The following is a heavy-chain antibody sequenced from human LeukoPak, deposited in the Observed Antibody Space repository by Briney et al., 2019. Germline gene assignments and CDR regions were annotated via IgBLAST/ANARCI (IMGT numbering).Heavy chain of an antibody. Sequence: GGSLRLSCAASGFTFSSYAMSWVRQAPGKGLEWVSAISGRGGSTYYADSVKGRFTISRDNSKNTLYLQMNSLRAEDTAVYYCAKGGWDIVVVVAATGAFDIWGQGTMVTVSS. CDR1: GFTFSSYA. V-gene: IGHV3-23*01. CDR3: AKGGWDIVVVVAATGAFDI. CDR2: ISGRGGST. D-gene: IGHD2-15*01. J-gene: IGHJ3*02.